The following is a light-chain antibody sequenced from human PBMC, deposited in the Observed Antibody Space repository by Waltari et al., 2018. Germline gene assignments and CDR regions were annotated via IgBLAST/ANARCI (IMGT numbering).Light chain of an antibody. Sequence: QSALTQPASVSGSPGQSITITCTGSSNVVGVYDYVSWYQVNVVKPPRPVIYDVSRRPSGVSDRFSGSKSGNTAALTISGLRAEDEADYYCCSYTASAWVFGGGTKLTVL. V-gene: IGLV2-14*03. CDR2: DVS. CDR3: CSYTASAWV. CDR1: SNVVGVYDY. J-gene: IGLJ3*02.